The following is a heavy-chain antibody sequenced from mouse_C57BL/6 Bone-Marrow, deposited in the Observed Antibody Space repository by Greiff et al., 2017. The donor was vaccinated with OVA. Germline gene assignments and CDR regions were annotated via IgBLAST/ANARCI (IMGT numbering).Heavy chain of an antibody. CDR1: GFTFSSYA. CDR2: ISDGGSYT. J-gene: IGHJ1*03. Sequence: EVKLVESGGGLVKPGGSLKLSCAASGFTFSSYAMSWVRQTPEKRLEWVATISDGGSYTYYPDNVKGRFTISRDNAKNNLYLQMSHLKSEDTAMYYCARDPWYFYVWGTGTTVTVSS. V-gene: IGHV5-4*01. CDR3: ARDPWYFYV.